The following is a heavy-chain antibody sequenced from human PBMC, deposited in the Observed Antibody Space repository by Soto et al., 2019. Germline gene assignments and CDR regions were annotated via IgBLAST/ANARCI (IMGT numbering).Heavy chain of an antibody. D-gene: IGHD6-25*01. J-gene: IGHJ4*02. CDR1: GFSFNTYA. Sequence: EVQLVESGGGLIQPGGSLRLSCAASGFSFNTYAMNWVRQAPGKGLEWISYISSSSSRIYYADSVKGQFTLSRYNAKNSLYLQMNSLRAEDTAVYYCASDPGIAAAGMDYWGQGTLVTVSS. CDR2: ISSSSSRI. CDR3: ASDPGIAAAGMDY. V-gene: IGHV3-48*04.